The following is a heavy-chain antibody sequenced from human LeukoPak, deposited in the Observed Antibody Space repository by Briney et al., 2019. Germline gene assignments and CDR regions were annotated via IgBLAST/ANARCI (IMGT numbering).Heavy chain of an antibody. CDR1: GFTFSSYW. D-gene: IGHD6-19*01. V-gene: IGHV3-7*01. CDR3: ARAQWLGTFDY. J-gene: IGHJ4*02. CDR2: IKQDGSEK. Sequence: GGSLRLSCAASGFTFSSYWMSWVRQAPGKGLEWVANIKQDGSEKYYVDSVKGRFTISRDNAKNSLYLQMNSLRAEDTAMYYCARAQWLGTFDYWGQGTLVTVSS.